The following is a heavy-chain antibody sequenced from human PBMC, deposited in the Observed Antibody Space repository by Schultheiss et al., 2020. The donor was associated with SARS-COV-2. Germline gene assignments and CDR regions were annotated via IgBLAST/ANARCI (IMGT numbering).Heavy chain of an antibody. CDR3: ARAIYKDTAMVRGYYYYMDV. CDR2: IYYSGST. V-gene: IGHV4-59*01. CDR1: GGSFSGYY. D-gene: IGHD5-18*01. J-gene: IGHJ6*03. Sequence: SETLSLTCAVYGGSFSGYYWSWIRQPPGKGLEWIGYIYYSGSTNYNPSLKSRVTISVDTSKNQFSLKLSSVTAADTAVYYCARAIYKDTAMVRGYYYYMDVWGKGTTVTVSS.